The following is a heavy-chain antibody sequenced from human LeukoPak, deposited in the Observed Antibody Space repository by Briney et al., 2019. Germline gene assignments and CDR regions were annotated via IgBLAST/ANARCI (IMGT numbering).Heavy chain of an antibody. Sequence: PGGSLRLSCAASGFTFSSYSMNWVRQAPGKGLEWVSSISSSSSYIYYADSVKGRFTISRDNAKNSLYLQMNSLRAEDTAVYYCAREFDYGGKDYYYYMDVWGKGTTVTVSS. J-gene: IGHJ6*03. CDR2: ISSSSSYI. V-gene: IGHV3-21*01. D-gene: IGHD4-23*01. CDR3: AREFDYGGKDYYYYMDV. CDR1: GFTFSSYS.